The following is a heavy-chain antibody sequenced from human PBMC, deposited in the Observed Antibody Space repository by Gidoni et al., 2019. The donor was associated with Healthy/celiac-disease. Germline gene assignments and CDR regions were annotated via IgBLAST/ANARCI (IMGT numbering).Heavy chain of an antibody. CDR3: ARAPRSQQLQRYYFDY. CDR1: GFTFSSYS. V-gene: IGHV3-21*01. D-gene: IGHD6-13*01. CDR2: ISSSSSYI. Sequence: EVQLVESGGGLVKPGGSLRLSCAASGFTFSSYSMNWVRQAPGKGLEWVSSISSSSSYIYYADSVKGRFTISRDNAKNSLYLQMNSLRAEDTAVYYCARAPRSQQLQRYYFDYWGQGTLVTVSS. J-gene: IGHJ4*02.